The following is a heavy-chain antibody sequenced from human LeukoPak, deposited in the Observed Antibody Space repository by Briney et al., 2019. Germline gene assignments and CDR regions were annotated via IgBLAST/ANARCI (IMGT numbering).Heavy chain of an antibody. J-gene: IGHJ6*02. D-gene: IGHD4-17*01. V-gene: IGHV4-59*01. CDR2: IYYSGST. CDR1: GGSISSYY. CDR3: ARDRSGLRCYYYGMDV. Sequence: SETLSLTCTVSGGSISSYYWSWIRQPPGKGLEWIGYIYYSGSTNYNPSLKSRVTISVDTSKNQFSLKLSSVTAADTAVYYCARDRSGLRCYYYGMDVWGQGTTVTVSS.